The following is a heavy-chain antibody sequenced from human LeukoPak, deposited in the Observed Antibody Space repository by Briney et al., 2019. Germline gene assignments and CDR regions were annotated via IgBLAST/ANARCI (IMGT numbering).Heavy chain of an antibody. D-gene: IGHD3-22*01. CDR3: ARVSYYDSSGYYYYFDY. CDR1: GGSISSGGYY. J-gene: IGHJ4*02. Sequence: TSQTLSLTCTVSGGSISSGGYYWSWIRQPPGKGLEWIGYIYHSGSTYYNPSLKSRVTISVDTSKNQFSLKLSSVTAADTAVYYCARVSYYDSSGYYYYFDYWGQGTLVTVSS. V-gene: IGHV4-30-2*01. CDR2: IYHSGST.